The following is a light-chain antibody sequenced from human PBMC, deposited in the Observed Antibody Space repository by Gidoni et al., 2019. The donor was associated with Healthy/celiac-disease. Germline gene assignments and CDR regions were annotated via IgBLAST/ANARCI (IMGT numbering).Light chain of an antibody. CDR2: EVS. Sequence: QTALTQPASVSGSHGQSITISCTGTSSAVVGYNSVSWYQQHPGKAPKLMIYEVSNRPSGVSNRFAGSKSGNTVSLAISVLPAEDEADYFCSSYTSSSTVVFGGGTKLTVL. J-gene: IGLJ2*01. CDR1: SSAVVGYNS. CDR3: SSYTSSSTVV. V-gene: IGLV2-14*01.